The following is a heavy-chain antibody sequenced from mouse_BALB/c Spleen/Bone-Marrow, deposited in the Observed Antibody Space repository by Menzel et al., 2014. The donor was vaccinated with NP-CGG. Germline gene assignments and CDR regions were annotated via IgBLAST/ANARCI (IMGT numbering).Heavy chain of an antibody. V-gene: IGHV1-54*01. Sequence: QVQLQQPGAELVRPGTSVKVSCKASGYAFTNYLIEWVKQRPGQGLEWIGVINPGSGGTNYNEKFKGKATLTAEKSSSTAYMQLSSLTSDDSAVYFCARGDYRYDGFAYWGQVTLVTVSA. CDR3: ARGDYRYDGFAY. J-gene: IGHJ3*01. D-gene: IGHD2-14*01. CDR2: INPGSGGT. CDR1: GYAFTNYL.